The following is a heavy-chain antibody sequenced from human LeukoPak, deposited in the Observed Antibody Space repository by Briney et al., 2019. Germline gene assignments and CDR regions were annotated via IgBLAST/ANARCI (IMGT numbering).Heavy chain of an antibody. CDR1: GFTVSSNS. V-gene: IGHV3-53*01. CDR2: IYSGGNT. CDR3: ARRAGEYSHPYDY. J-gene: IGHJ4*02. Sequence: GGSLRLSCTVSGFTVSSNSISWVRQAPGKGLEWVSFIYSGGNTHYSDSVKGRFTISRDNSKNTLYLQMNSLRAEDTAVYYCARRAGEYSHPYDYWGQGTLVTVS. D-gene: IGHD2/OR15-2a*01.